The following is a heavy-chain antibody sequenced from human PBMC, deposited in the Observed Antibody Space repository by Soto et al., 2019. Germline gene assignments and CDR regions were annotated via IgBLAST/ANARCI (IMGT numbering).Heavy chain of an antibody. CDR3: ARHYYDSSGYYNIFGY. CDR2: IHYSGNT. D-gene: IGHD3-22*01. V-gene: IGHV4-34*01. CDR1: GGSGGSFSGYY. Sequence: SETLSLTCAVYGGSGGSFSGYYWSWIRQPPGKGLEWIGYIHYSGNTNYNPSLKSRVAISVDTSKNQFSLKLSSVTAADTAVYYCARHYYDSSGYYNIFGYWGQGTLVTVSS. J-gene: IGHJ4*02.